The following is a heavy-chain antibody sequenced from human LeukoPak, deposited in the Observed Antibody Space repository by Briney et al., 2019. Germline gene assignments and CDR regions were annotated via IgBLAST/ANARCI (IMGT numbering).Heavy chain of an antibody. Sequence: GGSLRLSCAASGFTFSSYSMNWVRQAPGKGLEWVSRLDVDGSSTTYADSVKGRFTISRDNARNTLHLQMSSLGAEDTAVYYCARGAPIDLWGRGTLVTVSS. CDR1: GFTFSSYS. CDR3: ARGAPIDL. D-gene: IGHD2-2*02. CDR2: LDVDGSST. J-gene: IGHJ2*01. V-gene: IGHV3-74*01.